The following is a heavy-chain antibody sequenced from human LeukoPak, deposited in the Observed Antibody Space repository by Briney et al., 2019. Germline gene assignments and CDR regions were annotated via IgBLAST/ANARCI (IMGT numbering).Heavy chain of an antibody. J-gene: IGHJ4*02. CDR2: INSDGSST. CDR3: ARVRFNVYYFDY. D-gene: IGHD2-8*01. V-gene: IGHV3-74*01. Sequence: GGSLRLSCAASGFTFSSYWMHWVRQAPGKGLVWVSRINSDGSSTSYADSVRGRFTISRDNAKNTLYLQMNSLRAEDTAVYYCARVRFNVYYFDYWGQGTLVTVSS. CDR1: GFTFSSYW.